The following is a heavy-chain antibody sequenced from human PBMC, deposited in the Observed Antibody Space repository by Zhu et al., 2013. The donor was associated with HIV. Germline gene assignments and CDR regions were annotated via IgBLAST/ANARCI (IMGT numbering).Heavy chain of an antibody. D-gene: IGHD3-16*01. CDR2: FDIEQGET. J-gene: IGHJ5*02. Sequence: QVQLVQSGAEVRKPGASVRLSCKVSGYTLIELSMHWVRQAPGRGLEWVGGFDIEQGETIYAQKFQDRVTLTEDTSTDTAFMELTSLRSEDTAVYYCATGPTYSVSPAWGQGALVTVSS. CDR1: GYTLIELS. CDR3: ATGPTYSVSPA. V-gene: IGHV1-24*01.